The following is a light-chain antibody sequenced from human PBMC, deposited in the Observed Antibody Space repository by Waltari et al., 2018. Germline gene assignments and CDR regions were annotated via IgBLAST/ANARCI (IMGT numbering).Light chain of an antibody. Sequence: EIVLTKSPGPLSFSPGERATLSCRASQSISRTLVWYQKKPGQAPRLLNYAATTRVTGIPDRFSGSGSGTDFILTSSRLEPEDFAVYYCQHYLRLPVTFGQGTKVEIK. CDR1: QSISRT. J-gene: IGKJ1*01. CDR3: QHYLRLPVT. CDR2: AAT. V-gene: IGKV3-20*01.